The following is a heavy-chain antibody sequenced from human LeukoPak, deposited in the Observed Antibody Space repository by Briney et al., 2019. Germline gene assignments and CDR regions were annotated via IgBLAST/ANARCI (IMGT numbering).Heavy chain of an antibody. Sequence: PSETLSLTCTVSGGSISSHYWSWIRQPPGKGLEWIGYIYYSGSTNYNPSLKSRVTISVDTSKNQFSLKLSSVTAADTAVYYCARGGYYDSSDPFDYWAREPWSPSPQ. CDR1: GGSISSHY. D-gene: IGHD3-22*01. CDR2: IYYSGST. V-gene: IGHV4-59*11. CDR3: ARGGYYDSSDPFDY. J-gene: IGHJ4*02.